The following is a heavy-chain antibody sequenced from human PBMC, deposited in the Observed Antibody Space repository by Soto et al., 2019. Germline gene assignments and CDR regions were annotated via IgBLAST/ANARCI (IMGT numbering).Heavy chain of an antibody. CDR1: GFTFSSYG. CDR2: ISYDGSNK. Sequence: QVQLVESGGGVVQPGRSLRLSCAASGFTFSSYGMHWVRQAPGKGLEWVAVISYDGSNKYYADSVKGRFTISRDNSKNTLYLQMNSLRAEDTAVYYCAKDYRFDSSSWTNYYYYGMDVWGQGTTVTVSS. J-gene: IGHJ6*02. V-gene: IGHV3-30*18. CDR3: AKDYRFDSSSWTNYYYYGMDV. D-gene: IGHD6-13*01.